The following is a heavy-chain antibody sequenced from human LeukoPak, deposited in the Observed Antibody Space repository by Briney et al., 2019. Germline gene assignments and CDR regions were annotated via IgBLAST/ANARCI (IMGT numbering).Heavy chain of an antibody. Sequence: PGGSLRLSCAASGFTFSSYDVSWVRQAPGKGLEWVSYISSSSSTIDYADSVKGRFTISRDNAKNSLYLQMDSLRAEDTAVYYCARDFNPSSSSNIGGQGTLVTVSS. D-gene: IGHD6-6*01. J-gene: IGHJ4*02. CDR1: GFTFSSYD. CDR2: ISSSSSTI. V-gene: IGHV3-48*04. CDR3: ARDFNPSSSSNI.